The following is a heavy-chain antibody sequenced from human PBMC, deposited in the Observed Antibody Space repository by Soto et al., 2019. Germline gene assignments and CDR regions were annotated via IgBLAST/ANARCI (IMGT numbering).Heavy chain of an antibody. V-gene: IGHV3-15*01. CDR2: IKSKTDGGTT. D-gene: IGHD2-15*01. Sequence: GGSLRLSCAASGFTFSNAWMSWVRQAPGKGLEWVGRIKSKTDGGTTDYAAPVKGRFTISRDDSKNTLYLQMNSLKTEDTAVYYCTTDQGGYCSGGSCYPDAFDIWGQGTMVTVSS. J-gene: IGHJ3*02. CDR1: GFTFSNAW. CDR3: TTDQGGYCSGGSCYPDAFDI.